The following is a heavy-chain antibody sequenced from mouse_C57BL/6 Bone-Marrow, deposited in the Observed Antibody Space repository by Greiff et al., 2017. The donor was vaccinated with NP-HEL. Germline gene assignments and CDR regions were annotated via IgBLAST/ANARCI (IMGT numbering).Heavy chain of an antibody. CDR3: ARRDYYGSSFYWYFDV. Sequence: VQLQQPGAELVRPGTSVKLSCKASGYTFTSYWMHWVKQRPGQGLEWIGVIDPSDSYTNSNQKFKGKATLTVDTSSSTAYMQLSSLTSEDSSVYYCARRDYYGSSFYWYFDVWGTGTTVTVSS. J-gene: IGHJ1*03. CDR2: IDPSDSYT. V-gene: IGHV1-59*01. D-gene: IGHD1-1*01. CDR1: GYTFTSYW.